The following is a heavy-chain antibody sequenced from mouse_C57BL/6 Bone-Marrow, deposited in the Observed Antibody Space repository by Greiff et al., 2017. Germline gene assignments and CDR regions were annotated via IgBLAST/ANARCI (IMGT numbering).Heavy chain of an antibody. CDR2: SRNKANDYTT. CDR1: GFTFSDFY. Sequence: EVKLVESGGGLVQSGRSLRLSCATSGFTFSDFYMEWVRQAPGKGLEWIAASRNKANDYTTEYSASVKGRFIVSRDTSQSILYLQMNALRAEDTAIYYCARDPKCYFDYWGQGTTLTVSS. J-gene: IGHJ2*01. V-gene: IGHV7-1*01. CDR3: ARDPKCYFDY. D-gene: IGHD1-3*01.